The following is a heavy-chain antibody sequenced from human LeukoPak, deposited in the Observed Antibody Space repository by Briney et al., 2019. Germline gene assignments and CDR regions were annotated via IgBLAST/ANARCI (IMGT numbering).Heavy chain of an antibody. Sequence: SETLSLTCAVYGGSFSGYYWSWIRQPPGKGLEWIGSIYYSGSTYYNPSLKSRVTISVDTSKNQFSLKLSSVTAADTAVYYCARDREDIVVVPAAMGPSGYYYGMDVWGQGTTVTVSS. V-gene: IGHV4-34*01. D-gene: IGHD2-2*01. CDR1: GGSFSGYY. J-gene: IGHJ6*02. CDR2: IYYSGST. CDR3: ARDREDIVVVPAAMGPSGYYYGMDV.